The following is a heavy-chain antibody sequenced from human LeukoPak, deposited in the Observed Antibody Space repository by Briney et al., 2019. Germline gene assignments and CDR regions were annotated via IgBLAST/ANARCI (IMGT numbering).Heavy chain of an antibody. V-gene: IGHV3-23*01. D-gene: IGHD3-22*01. CDR3: VSGDGYYYDSSGQEYFQH. J-gene: IGHJ1*01. CDR1: GFTMSNYA. CDR2: ISGSGVST. Sequence: PGGSLRLSCAASGFTMSNYAMSWVRQAPGEGLEWVSAISGSGVSTYYADSVKGRFTISRDNSKNTLHVQMNSLRPEDTAVYYCVSGDGYYYDSSGQEYFQHWGQGTLVTVSS.